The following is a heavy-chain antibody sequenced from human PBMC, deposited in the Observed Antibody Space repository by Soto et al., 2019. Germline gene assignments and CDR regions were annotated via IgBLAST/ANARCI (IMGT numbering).Heavy chain of an antibody. CDR3: AKDLRIAVAGTDYFDS. CDR1: GFSFSSYG. CDR2: ISYDVTNK. J-gene: IGHJ4*02. Sequence: QVQLVESGGGVVQPGRSLRLSCAASGFSFSSYGMHWVRQAPGKGLEWGAVISYDVTNKYYADSVKGRFTISRDNSKNTLYLQMNSLRAEDTAVYYCAKDLRIAVAGTDYFDSWGQGTLVTVSS. V-gene: IGHV3-30*18. D-gene: IGHD6-19*01.